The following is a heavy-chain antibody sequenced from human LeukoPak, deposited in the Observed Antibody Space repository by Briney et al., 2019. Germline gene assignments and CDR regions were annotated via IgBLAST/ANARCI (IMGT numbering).Heavy chain of an antibody. CDR3: ARGVRYFDWSTVGY. Sequence: GRSLRLSCAASGFTFSSYAMHWFRQAPGKGLEWVAVISYDGSNKYYADSVKGRFTISRDNSKNTLYLQMNSLRAEDTAVYYCARGVRYFDWSTVGYWGQGTLVTVSS. V-gene: IGHV3-30*01. D-gene: IGHD3-9*01. CDR2: ISYDGSNK. J-gene: IGHJ4*02. CDR1: GFTFSSYA.